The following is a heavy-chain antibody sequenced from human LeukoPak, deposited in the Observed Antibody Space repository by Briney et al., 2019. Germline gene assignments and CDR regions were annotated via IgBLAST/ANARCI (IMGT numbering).Heavy chain of an antibody. Sequence: ASVKVSCKASPDTFTRYGITWVRQAPGQGLEWMGWIRAYNGDTNYAQRFQGRVTMTAERSTNTAYMELRGLTFDDTAVFYCATTTATSGSSLYWGQGTLVNVAS. V-gene: IGHV1-18*01. D-gene: IGHD6-19*01. CDR3: ATTTATSGSSLY. CDR1: PDTFTRYG. J-gene: IGHJ4*02. CDR2: IRAYNGDT.